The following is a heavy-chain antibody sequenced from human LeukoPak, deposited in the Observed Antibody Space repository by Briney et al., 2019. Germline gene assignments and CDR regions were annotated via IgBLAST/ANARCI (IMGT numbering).Heavy chain of an antibody. Sequence: PSQTLSLTCSVSGDSISSGDYFWSWIRQHPGKGLEWIGYINYSGTTFYNPSLKSRVTISVDTSKNQFSLKLSSVTAADTAVYYCARDGGYYAIFGVVITDAFDIWGQGTMVTVSS. V-gene: IGHV4-31*03. J-gene: IGHJ3*02. D-gene: IGHD3-3*01. CDR3: ARDGGYYAIFGVVITDAFDI. CDR2: INYSGTT. CDR1: GDSISSGDYF.